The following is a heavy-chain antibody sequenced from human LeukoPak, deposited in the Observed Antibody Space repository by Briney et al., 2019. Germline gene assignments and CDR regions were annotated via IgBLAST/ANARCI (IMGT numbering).Heavy chain of an antibody. CDR1: GFNFGTYA. CDR2: ICHDRSHN. CDR3: ARDIFGSGSYPDF. Sequence: PGGSLRLSCAASGFNFGTYAMHWVRQAPGQGLEWVALICHDRSHNSYSDSVRGQFTISSDNSKNTVYLQMNNLTPDDTAVYYCARDIFGSGSYPDFWGQGTLVTVSS. V-gene: IGHV3-33*01. J-gene: IGHJ4*02. D-gene: IGHD3-10*01.